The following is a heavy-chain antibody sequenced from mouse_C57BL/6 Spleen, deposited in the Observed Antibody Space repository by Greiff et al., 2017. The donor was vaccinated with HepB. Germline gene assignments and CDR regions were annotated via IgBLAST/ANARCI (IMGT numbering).Heavy chain of an antibody. CDR1: GFSFNTYA. CDR2: IRSKSNNYAT. Sequence: EVKVVESGGGLVQPKGSLKLSCAASGFSFNTYAMNWVRQAPGQGLEWVARIRSKSNNYATYYADSVKDRFTISRDDSESMLYLQMNNLKTEDTAMYYCVRQYYYGSSYYAMDYWGQGTSVTVSS. CDR3: VRQYYYGSSYYAMDY. D-gene: IGHD1-1*01. J-gene: IGHJ4*01. V-gene: IGHV10-1*01.